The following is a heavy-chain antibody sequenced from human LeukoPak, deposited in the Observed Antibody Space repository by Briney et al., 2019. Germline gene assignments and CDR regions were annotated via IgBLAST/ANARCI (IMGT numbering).Heavy chain of an antibody. D-gene: IGHD3-10*01. CDR1: GFSITGYY. CDR3: AREGRRRGGGWFDP. CDR2: VFYGGGT. V-gene: IGHV4-59*12. Sequence: WETLSLTCTVSGFSITGYYWSWIRQPPGKGLEWVAYVFYGGGTFYTPSLKGRVTISVDKSKNQLYLKMNRLSAAGTAVYYCAREGRRRGGGWFDPSGEGSPVTPSS. J-gene: IGHJ5*02.